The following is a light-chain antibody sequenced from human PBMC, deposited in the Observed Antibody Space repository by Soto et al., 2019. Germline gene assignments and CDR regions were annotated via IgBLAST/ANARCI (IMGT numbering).Light chain of an antibody. J-gene: IGKJ2*01. CDR3: QQFGTSGYT. V-gene: IGKV3-20*01. CDR1: QSVSSSY. CDR2: GAS. Sequence: EIVLTQSPGTLSLSPGERATLSCRASQSVSSSYLAWYQQKLGQAPRLLIYGASSRATGIPDRFTGSGSGTDFTLTISRLEPEDFAVYYCQQFGTSGYTFGQGTKLEIK.